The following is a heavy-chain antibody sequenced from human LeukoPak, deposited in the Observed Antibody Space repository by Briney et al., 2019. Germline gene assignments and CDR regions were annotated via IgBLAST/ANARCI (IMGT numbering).Heavy chain of an antibody. J-gene: IGHJ6*04. CDR2: INADGSET. CDR1: GFSISGHW. CDR3: GRGHYGLDV. Sequence: GGSLRLSCTASGFSISGHWQTWVRQTPGKGLEWVAHINADGSETSYAGSVKGRFTIAKDSVENSVTLQMNSLRVEDTGVYYCGRGHYGLDVWGGGATVTVSS. V-gene: IGHV3-7*04.